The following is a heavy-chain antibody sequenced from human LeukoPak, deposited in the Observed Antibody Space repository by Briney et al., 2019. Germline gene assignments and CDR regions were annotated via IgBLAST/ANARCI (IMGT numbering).Heavy chain of an antibody. J-gene: IGHJ3*02. Sequence: GASVKVSCKASGGTFRSYAISWVRQAPGQGLEWMGRIIPIFGTTNYAQKFQGRVTIITDEFTSTAYMELSSLRSEDTAVYYCARDTRKQRSSGYYLMDAFDIWGQGTMVTVSS. D-gene: IGHD3-22*01. CDR1: GGTFRSYA. CDR3: ARDTRKQRSSGYYLMDAFDI. CDR2: IIPIFGTT. V-gene: IGHV1-69*05.